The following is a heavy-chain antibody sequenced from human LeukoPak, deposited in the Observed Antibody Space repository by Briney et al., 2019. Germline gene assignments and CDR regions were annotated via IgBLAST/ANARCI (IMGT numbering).Heavy chain of an antibody. Sequence: PSETLSLTCTVSGGSINSYYWSWIRQPPGKGLECIGEINHSGSTNYNPSLKSRVTISVDTSKNQFSLKLSSVTAADTAVYYCARHKPTYYDFWSGYYSGWFDPWGQGTLVTVSS. V-gene: IGHV4-34*01. CDR3: ARHKPTYYDFWSGYYSGWFDP. J-gene: IGHJ5*02. CDR2: INHSGST. CDR1: GGSINSYY. D-gene: IGHD3-3*01.